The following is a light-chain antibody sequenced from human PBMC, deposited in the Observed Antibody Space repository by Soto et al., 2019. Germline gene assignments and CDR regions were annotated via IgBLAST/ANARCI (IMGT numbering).Light chain of an antibody. CDR2: GAS. CDR1: QSISSY. CDR3: QQSNSTPLT. J-gene: IGKJ1*01. Sequence: DIQMTQSPSSLSASVGDRVTITCRASQSISSYLNWYQQKPGKAPKLLIYGASSLQSGDPSRFSGSGSGTDFTLTISSLQPEDFATYYCQQSNSTPLTFGEGTKVEIK. V-gene: IGKV1-39*01.